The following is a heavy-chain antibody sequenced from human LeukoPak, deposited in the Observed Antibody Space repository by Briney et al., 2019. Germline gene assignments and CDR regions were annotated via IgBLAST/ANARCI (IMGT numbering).Heavy chain of an antibody. D-gene: IGHD3-10*01. V-gene: IGHV3-33*01. Sequence: PRRSLRLSCEASGFSLSSYGMHWVRQAPGKGLEWVAVIWYDGSYKYYADSVKGRFTISRDISKNTLYLQMNSLRAEDTALYYCARSLERDYHGSGTYYMNNWFDPWGQGTLVTVSS. CDR3: ARSLERDYHGSGTYYMNNWFDP. CDR1: GFSLSSYG. CDR2: IWYDGSYK. J-gene: IGHJ5*02.